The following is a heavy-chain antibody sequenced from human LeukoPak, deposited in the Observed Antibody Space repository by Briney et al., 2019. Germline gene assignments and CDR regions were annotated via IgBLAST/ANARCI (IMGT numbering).Heavy chain of an antibody. CDR1: GFTFSSYG. V-gene: IGHV3-30*02. CDR3: AEDYERLTDYYYMDV. Sequence: GGSLRLSCAASGFTFSSYGMHWVRQAPGKGLEWVAFIRYDGSNKYYADSVKGRFTISRDNSKNTLYLQMNSLRAEDTAVYYCAEDYERLTDYYYMDVWGKGTTVTISS. D-gene: IGHD3-16*01. CDR2: IRYDGSNK. J-gene: IGHJ6*03.